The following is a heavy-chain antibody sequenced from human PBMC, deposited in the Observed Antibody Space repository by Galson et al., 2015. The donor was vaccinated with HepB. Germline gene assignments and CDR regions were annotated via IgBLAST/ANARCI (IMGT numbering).Heavy chain of an antibody. V-gene: IGHV4-59*08. CDR3: ARHPSGDWLYYFDY. J-gene: IGHJ4*02. D-gene: IGHD2-21*02. Sequence: ETLSLTCSVSGGSIGINYWSWVRQSPGKGLEWIGHVSYIGSTIYNPSLKSRLTISVDRSKSQFSLKLNSVTAADTAVYFCARHPSGDWLYYFDYWGQGTLVTVSS. CDR2: VSYIGST. CDR1: GGSIGINY.